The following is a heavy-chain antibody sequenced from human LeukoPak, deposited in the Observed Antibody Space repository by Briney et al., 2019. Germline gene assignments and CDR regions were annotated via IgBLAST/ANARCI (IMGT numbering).Heavy chain of an antibody. D-gene: IGHD6-13*01. CDR3: ARAYSGSWYYFDY. CDR2: IYYSGST. CDR1: GGSISSSSYY. Sequence: SETLSLTCTVSGGSISSSSYYWGWIRQPPGKGLEWIGSIYYSGSTYYNPSLKSRVTISVDTSKNQFSLKLSSVTAADTAVYYCARAYSGSWYYFDYWGQGTLVTVSS. V-gene: IGHV4-39*01. J-gene: IGHJ4*02.